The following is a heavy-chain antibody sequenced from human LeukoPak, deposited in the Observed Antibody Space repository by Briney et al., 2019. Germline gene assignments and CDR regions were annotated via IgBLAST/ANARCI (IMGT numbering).Heavy chain of an antibody. CDR1: GGSISGYY. J-gene: IGHJ4*02. D-gene: IGHD6-6*01. Sequence: MTSETLSLTCTVSGGSISGYYWSWIRQPPGKGLEWIGYIYSRGSTNYDPSLKSRVTMSVDTSKNQFSLKLGSVTAADTAVYYCARHRYSSSSSYFDYWGQGTLVTVSS. V-gene: IGHV4-59*08. CDR2: IYSRGST. CDR3: ARHRYSSSSSYFDY.